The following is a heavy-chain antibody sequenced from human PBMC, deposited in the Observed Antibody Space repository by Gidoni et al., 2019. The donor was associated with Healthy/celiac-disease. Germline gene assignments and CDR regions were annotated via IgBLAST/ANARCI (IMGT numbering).Heavy chain of an antibody. CDR3: ARDTSAYCSSTSCYEPFDY. V-gene: IGHV3-33*01. J-gene: IGHJ4*02. Sequence: QVQLVASGGGVVQPGRSLRLSCAASGFTFSSYGMHWVRQAPGKGLEWVAVIWYDGSNKYYADSVKGRFTISRDNSKNTLYLQMNSLRAEDTAVYYCARDTSAYCSSTSCYEPFDYWGQGTLVTVSS. CDR1: GFTFSSYG. D-gene: IGHD2-2*01. CDR2: IWYDGSNK.